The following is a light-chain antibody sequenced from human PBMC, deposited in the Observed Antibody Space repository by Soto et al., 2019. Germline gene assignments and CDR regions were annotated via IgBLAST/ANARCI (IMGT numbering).Light chain of an antibody. Sequence: DIQMTQSPSTLSASVGDRVTITCRASQNINTWLAWYQQKPGKAPYLLIYKASNLQSGVPSTFNGSASVTEITLTISSLQPDDIATYYCQQYETYPLTYGGGTKVEI. J-gene: IGKJ4*01. CDR1: QNINTW. CDR2: KAS. V-gene: IGKV1-5*03. CDR3: QQYETYPLT.